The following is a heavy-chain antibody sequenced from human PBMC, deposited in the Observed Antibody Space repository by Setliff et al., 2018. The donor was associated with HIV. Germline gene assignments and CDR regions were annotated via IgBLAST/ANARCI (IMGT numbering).Heavy chain of an antibody. CDR2: IYYSGST. J-gene: IGHJ4*02. Sequence: SETLSLTCTVSGGSISSSSYYWGWIRQPPGKGLEWIGSIYYSGSTYYNPSLKSRVTISVDTSKNQFSLKLSSVTAADTAVYYCARRKGFGEFYFDYWGQGTLVTVS. D-gene: IGHD3-10*01. CDR1: GGSISSSSYY. V-gene: IGHV4-39*01. CDR3: ARRKGFGEFYFDY.